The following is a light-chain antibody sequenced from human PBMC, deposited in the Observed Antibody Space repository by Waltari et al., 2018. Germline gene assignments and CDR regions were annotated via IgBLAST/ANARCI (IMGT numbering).Light chain of an antibody. CDR3: QQYEAFPVT. J-gene: IGKJ1*01. CDR2: KAS. Sequence: DIQMTQSPSTLSASVGDRVPTTCRASQSVNRWLAWYQQKPGKAPKLLISKASALQNGVAPRFSGGGSGTEFTLTISNLQPDDSSTYYCQQYEAFPVTFGHGTKVEIK. CDR1: QSVNRW. V-gene: IGKV1-5*03.